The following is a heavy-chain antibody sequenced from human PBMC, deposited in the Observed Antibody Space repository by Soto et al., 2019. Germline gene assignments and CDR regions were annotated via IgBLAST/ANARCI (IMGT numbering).Heavy chain of an antibody. J-gene: IGHJ4*02. CDR3: ARRGGSGTVDY. V-gene: IGHV4-59*08. Sequence: WTWIRQPPGKGLEWIGYIYYSGNTMYTPSLKGRVTISVDTSKSQFSLSLSSVTAADTAVYYCARRGGSGTVDYWGQGTLVTVSS. CDR2: IYYSGNT. D-gene: IGHD3-10*01.